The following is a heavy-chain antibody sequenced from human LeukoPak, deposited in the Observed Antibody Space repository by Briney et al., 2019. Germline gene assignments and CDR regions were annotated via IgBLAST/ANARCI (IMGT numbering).Heavy chain of an antibody. CDR1: GFIFSSYG. Sequence: GRSLRLSCAASGFIFSSYGMHWVRQAPGKGLEWVAVIWYDGSNKDYADSVKGRFAISRDNSKNTLYLQMNSLRAEDTAVYYCAKDTGGDGYNYDYWGQGTLVTVSS. D-gene: IGHD5-24*01. CDR2: IWYDGSNK. CDR3: AKDTGGDGYNYDY. J-gene: IGHJ4*02. V-gene: IGHV3-33*06.